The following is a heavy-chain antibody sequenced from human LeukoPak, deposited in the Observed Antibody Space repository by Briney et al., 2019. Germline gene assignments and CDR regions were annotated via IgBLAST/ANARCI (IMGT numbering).Heavy chain of an antibody. Sequence: SQTLSLTCAISGDSLSSNSAAWSWIRQSPSRGLEWLGRTYYRSKWYHDYAISVNGRITFNPDTSKNQFSLRLNSVTPEDTAVYYCARSGSTSLATYWYFDLWGRGTLVTVSS. CDR1: GDSLSSNSAA. D-gene: IGHD2-2*01. J-gene: IGHJ2*01. CDR2: TYYRSKWYH. CDR3: ARSGSTSLATYWYFDL. V-gene: IGHV6-1*01.